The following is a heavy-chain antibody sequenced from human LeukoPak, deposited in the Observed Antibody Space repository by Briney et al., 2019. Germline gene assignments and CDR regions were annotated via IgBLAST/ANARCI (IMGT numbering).Heavy chain of an antibody. V-gene: IGHV3-21*04. CDR2: ISSSSSYI. CDR1: GFIFSSYS. J-gene: IGHJ3*02. Sequence: PGGSLRLSCAASGFIFSSYSMNWVRQAPGKGLEWVSSISSSSSYIYYADSVKGRFTISRDNAKKSLYLQMNSLRAEDTALYYCARDIVLIAVAVRGSFDIWGQGTMVTVSS. D-gene: IGHD6-19*01. CDR3: ARDIVLIAVAVRGSFDI.